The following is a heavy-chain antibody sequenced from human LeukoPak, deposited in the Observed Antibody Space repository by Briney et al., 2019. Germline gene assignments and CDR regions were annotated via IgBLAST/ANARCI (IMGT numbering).Heavy chain of an antibody. V-gene: IGHV1-2*02. J-gene: IGHJ4*02. CDR1: GYTFTGYY. CDR3: ARGAYYYDSSGYYGVGYFDY. Sequence: ASVKVSCKASGYTFTGYYMHRVRQAPGQGLEWMGWINPNSGGTNYAQKFQGRVTMTRDTSISTAYMELSRLRSDDTAVYYCARGAYYYDSSGYYGVGYFDYWGQGTLVTVSS. D-gene: IGHD3-22*01. CDR2: INPNSGGT.